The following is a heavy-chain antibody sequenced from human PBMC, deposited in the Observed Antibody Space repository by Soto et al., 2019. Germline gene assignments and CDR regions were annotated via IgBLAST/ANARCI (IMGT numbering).Heavy chain of an antibody. CDR2: IYTSGST. J-gene: IGHJ4*02. Sequence: SETLSLTCTVSVGSISSYYWSWIRQPAGKGLEWIGRIYTSGSTNYNPSLKSRVTMSVDTSKNQFSLKLSSVTAADTAVYYCARMRLHYYDSSGYALDYWGQGTLVTVSS. D-gene: IGHD3-22*01. CDR1: VGSISSYY. CDR3: ARMRLHYYDSSGYALDY. V-gene: IGHV4-4*07.